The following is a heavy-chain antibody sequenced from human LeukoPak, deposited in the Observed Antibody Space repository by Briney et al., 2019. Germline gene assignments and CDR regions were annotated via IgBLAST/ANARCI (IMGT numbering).Heavy chain of an antibody. Sequence: ASVKVSCKASGYTFTDNWLHWVRQAPGQGLEWIGLINTNSGATSNAQSFQGRVAMTRDTSISTAYMELGRLRLDDTAVYYCARGDGTSWHGYWGQGTLVIVSS. J-gene: IGHJ4*02. V-gene: IGHV1-2*02. CDR1: GYTFTDNW. CDR3: ARGDGTSWHGY. D-gene: IGHD6-13*01. CDR2: INTNSGAT.